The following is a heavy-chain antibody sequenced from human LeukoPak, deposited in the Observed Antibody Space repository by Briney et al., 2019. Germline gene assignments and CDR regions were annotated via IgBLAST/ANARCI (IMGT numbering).Heavy chain of an antibody. J-gene: IGHJ4*02. CDR2: ISWNSGKI. V-gene: IGHV3-9*01. CDR1: GITFDDYA. CDR3: AKGPYYYDSSGYYY. Sequence: GRSLRLSCAASGITFDDYAMHWVRQAPGKGLEWVSGISWNSGKIDYADSVKGRFTISRDNAKDSLYLQMNSLRAEDAAVYYCAKGPYYYDSSGYYYWGQGTLVTVSS. D-gene: IGHD3-22*01.